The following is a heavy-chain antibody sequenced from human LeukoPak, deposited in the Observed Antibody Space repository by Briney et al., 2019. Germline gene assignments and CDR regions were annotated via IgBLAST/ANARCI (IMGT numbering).Heavy chain of an antibody. J-gene: IGHJ4*02. Sequence: PGGSLRLSCVAPGFTFSRSWMDWFRQAPGKGPEWVANIKEDGSETYYVDSAKGRFTISRDNAKNSLYLQMDSLRVEDTAIYYCAKSLDYWGQGTLVTVSS. CDR3: AKSLDY. CDR1: GFTFSRSW. V-gene: IGHV3-7*01. CDR2: IKEDGSET.